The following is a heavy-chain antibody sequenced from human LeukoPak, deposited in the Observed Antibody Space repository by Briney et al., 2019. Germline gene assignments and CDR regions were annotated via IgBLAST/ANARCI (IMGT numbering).Heavy chain of an antibody. CDR2: ISGSGGST. V-gene: IGHV3-23*01. CDR1: GFTFSSYA. CDR3: AKGYGSGSYGPDWFDP. J-gene: IGHJ5*02. Sequence: PGGSLRLSCAASGFTFSSYAMSWVRQAPGKGLEWVSAISGSGGSTYYADSVKGRFTISRDNSKNTLYLQMNSLRAEDTAVYYCAKGYGSGSYGPDWFDPWGQGTLVTVSS. D-gene: IGHD3-10*01.